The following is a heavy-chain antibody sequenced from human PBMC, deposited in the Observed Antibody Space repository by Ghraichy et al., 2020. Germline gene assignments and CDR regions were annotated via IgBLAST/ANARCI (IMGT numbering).Heavy chain of an antibody. CDR2: IAYTGYT. CDR3: ASRPGIHYYGMDV. D-gene: IGHD2/OR15-2a*01. V-gene: IGHV4-59*01. CDR1: DGSINNYY. Sequence: SETLSLTCTVSDGSINNYYWSWIRQPPGKGLEWIGYIAYTGYTNYNPSLKSRVTISVDKSKNQFSLNLGSMTAADSAVYYCASRPGIHYYGMDVWGQGTTVTVSS. J-gene: IGHJ6*02.